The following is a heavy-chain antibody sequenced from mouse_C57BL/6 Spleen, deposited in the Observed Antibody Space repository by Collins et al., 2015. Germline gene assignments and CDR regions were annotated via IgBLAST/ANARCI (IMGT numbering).Heavy chain of an antibody. CDR1: GFSLTSYG. J-gene: IGHJ2*01. CDR3: ARHEGGNHYFDY. Sequence: QVQLKESGPDLVAPSQSLSITCTVSGFSLTSYGVHWVRQPPGKGLEWLVVIWSDGNTTYNSALKSRLSISKDNSKSQVFLKMNSLQTDDTAMYYCARHEGGNHYFDYWGQGTTLTVSS. CDR2: IWSDGNT. V-gene: IGHV2-6-2*01. D-gene: IGHD1-1*02.